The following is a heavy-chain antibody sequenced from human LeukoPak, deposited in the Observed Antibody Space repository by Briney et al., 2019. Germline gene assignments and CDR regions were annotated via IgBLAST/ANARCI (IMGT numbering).Heavy chain of an antibody. CDR1: GFTFSSYG. D-gene: IGHD3-10*01. V-gene: IGHV3-30*02. Sequence: PGRSLRLSCAASGFTFSSYGMHWVRQAPGKGLEWVAFIRYDGSNKYYADSVKGRFTISRDNSKNTLYLQMNSLRAEDTAVYYCAKGFGPYGSGSYYNNWFDPWGQGTLVTVSS. CDR3: AKGFGPYGSGSYYNNWFDP. J-gene: IGHJ5*02. CDR2: IRYDGSNK.